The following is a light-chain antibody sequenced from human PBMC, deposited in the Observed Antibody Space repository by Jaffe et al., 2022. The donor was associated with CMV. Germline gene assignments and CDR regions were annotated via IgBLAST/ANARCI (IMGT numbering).Light chain of an antibody. Sequence: QSALTQPPSASGSPGQSVTISCTGTSSDVGGYNYVSWYQQHPGNAPKLLIYEVIKRPSGVPDRFSGSKSGNTASLTVSGLQAEDEGDYYCSSQTGNNYWVFGGGTKLSVL. J-gene: IGLJ3*02. CDR3: SSQTGNNYWV. CDR2: EVI. V-gene: IGLV2-8*01. CDR1: SSDVGGYNY.